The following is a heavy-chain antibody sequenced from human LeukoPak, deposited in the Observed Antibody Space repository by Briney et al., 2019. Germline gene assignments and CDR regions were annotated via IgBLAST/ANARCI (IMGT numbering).Heavy chain of an antibody. CDR2: ISGSGGST. D-gene: IGHD3-9*01. CDR3: XXXWIDFLYYFDY. Sequence: PGGSLRLSCAASGFTFSSYAMSWVRQAPGKGLEWVSAISGSGGSTYYADSVKGRFTISRDNSKNTLYLQMNSLRAEDTAVYYXXXXWIDFLYYFDYWGQGTLVTVSS. CDR1: GFTFSSYA. J-gene: IGHJ4*02. V-gene: IGHV3-23*01.